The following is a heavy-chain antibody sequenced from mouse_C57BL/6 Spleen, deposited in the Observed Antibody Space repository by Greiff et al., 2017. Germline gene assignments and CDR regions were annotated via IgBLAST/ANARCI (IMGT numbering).Heavy chain of an antibody. CDR2: IDPSDSYT. Sequence: VQLQQPGAELVMPGASVKLSCKASGYTFTSYWMHWVKQRPGQGLEWIGEIDPSDSYTNYNQKFKGKSTLTVDKSSSTAYMQLSSLTSEDSAVYYCARSRLMDYWGQGTSVTVSS. J-gene: IGHJ4*01. V-gene: IGHV1-69*01. CDR3: ARSRLMDY. CDR1: GYTFTSYW.